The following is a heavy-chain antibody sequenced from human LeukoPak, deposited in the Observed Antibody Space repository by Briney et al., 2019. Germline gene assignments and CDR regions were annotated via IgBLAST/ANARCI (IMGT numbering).Heavy chain of an antibody. V-gene: IGHV4-39*01. CDR3: ARLRQEYQLLFTPIGAFDI. CDR1: GGSISSSSYY. Sequence: PSETLSLTCTVSGGSISSSSYYWGWIRQPPGKGLEWFGSIYYSGSTYYNPSLKSRVTISVDTSKNQFSLKLSSVTAADTAVYYCARLRQEYQLLFTPIGAFDIWGQGTMVTVSS. CDR2: IYYSGST. D-gene: IGHD2-2*01. J-gene: IGHJ3*02.